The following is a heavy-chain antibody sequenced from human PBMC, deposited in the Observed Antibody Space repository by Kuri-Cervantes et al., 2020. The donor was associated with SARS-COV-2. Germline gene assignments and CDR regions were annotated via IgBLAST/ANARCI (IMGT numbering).Heavy chain of an antibody. CDR2: INNDGSST. J-gene: IGHJ6*02. CDR3: ARRSWYWRDYYGMDV. D-gene: IGHD6-13*01. Sequence: GSLRLSCAASGFPFRSYWMHWVRQAPGKGLVWVSHINNDGSSTNYADSVKGRFTISRDNAKNSLYLQMNRLRAEDTAVYYCARRSWYWRDYYGMDVWGQGTTVTVSS. V-gene: IGHV3-74*01. CDR1: GFPFRSYW.